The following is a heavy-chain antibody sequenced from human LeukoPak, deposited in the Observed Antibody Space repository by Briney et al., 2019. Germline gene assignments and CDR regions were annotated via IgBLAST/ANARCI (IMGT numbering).Heavy chain of an antibody. Sequence: SQTLSLTCIVSGGSISSGGYYWNWIRQPPGKGLEWIGYIYYSGSTHYNPSLKSRVTISVDRSKNQFSQKLSSVTAADTAVYYCVRAGPYGDYRENWFDPWGQGTLVTVSS. CDR1: GGSISSGGYY. CDR2: IYYSGST. V-gene: IGHV4-30-2*01. D-gene: IGHD4-17*01. J-gene: IGHJ5*02. CDR3: VRAGPYGDYRENWFDP.